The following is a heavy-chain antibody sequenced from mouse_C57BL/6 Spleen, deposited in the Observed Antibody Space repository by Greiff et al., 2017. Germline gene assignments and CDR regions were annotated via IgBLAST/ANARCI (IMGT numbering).Heavy chain of an antibody. CDR2: ISNGGGST. J-gene: IGHJ1*03. Sequence: DVKLVESGGGLVQPGGSLKLSCAASGFTFSDYYMYWVRQTPEKRLEWVAYISNGGGSTYSPDTVKGRFTISRDNAKNTLYLQMSRLKSEDTAMYYCARLPSTTVVPYWYFDVWGTGTTVTVAS. CDR1: GFTFSDYY. CDR3: ARLPSTTVVPYWYFDV. D-gene: IGHD1-1*01. V-gene: IGHV5-12*01.